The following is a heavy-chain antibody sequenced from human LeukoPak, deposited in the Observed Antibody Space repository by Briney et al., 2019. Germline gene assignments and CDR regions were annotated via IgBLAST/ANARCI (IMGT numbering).Heavy chain of an antibody. CDR1: GFTFSDSY. Sequence: PGGSLRLSCAASGFTFSDSYMTWIRQAPGKGLEWVSAISGSGGSTYYADSVKGRFTISRDNSKNTLYLQMNSLRAEDTAVYYCAKDVYSSGWFTYFDYWGQGTLVTVSS. J-gene: IGHJ4*02. V-gene: IGHV3-23*01. CDR2: ISGSGGST. CDR3: AKDVYSSGWFTYFDY. D-gene: IGHD6-19*01.